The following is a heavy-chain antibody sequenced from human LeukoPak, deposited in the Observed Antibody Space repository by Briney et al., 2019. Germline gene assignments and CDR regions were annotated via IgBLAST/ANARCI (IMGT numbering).Heavy chain of an antibody. V-gene: IGHV3-33*01. D-gene: IGHD3-22*01. Sequence: PGRSLRLSCAASRFDFSTSGMHWVRQAPGKGVEWVAGIWYDGSNDYYADSAKGRFTTSRDNSKQTLYLQMNGLRAEDTGVYYCARGINSGYFYVVAAFDIWGRGTMVTVSS. CDR3: ARGINSGYFYVVAAFDI. J-gene: IGHJ3*02. CDR2: IWYDGSND. CDR1: RFDFSTSG.